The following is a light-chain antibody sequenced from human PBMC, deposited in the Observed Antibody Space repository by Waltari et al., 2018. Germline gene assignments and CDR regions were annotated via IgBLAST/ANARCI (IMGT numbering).Light chain of an antibody. CDR2: EVT. CDR3: SSYTSSTYPVV. Sequence: QSALTQPASVSGSPGQSVTISCTGTSSDVGGYNYVSWYQQHPGNAPKLMIYEVTHRPSGGSNRFSGSTSGNTASLTISVLQAEDEADYYCSSYTSSTYPVVFGGGTKLTVL. J-gene: IGLJ2*01. V-gene: IGLV2-14*01. CDR1: SSDVGGYNY.